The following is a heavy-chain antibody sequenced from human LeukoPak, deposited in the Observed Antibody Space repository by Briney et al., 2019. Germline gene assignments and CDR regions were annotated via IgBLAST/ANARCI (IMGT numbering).Heavy chain of an antibody. D-gene: IGHD3-3*01. CDR1: GYTLISYG. CDR2: ISAYNGNT. CDR3: ARQPTYTDFWSGYYTTNNNYMDV. Sequence: ASVKVSCKASGYTLISYGISWVRQAPGQGLEWMGWISAYNGNTNYAQKLQGRVTMTTDTSTSTAYMELRSLRSDDTAVYYCARQPTYTDFWSGYYTTNNNYMDVWGKGTTVTVSS. V-gene: IGHV1-18*01. J-gene: IGHJ6*03.